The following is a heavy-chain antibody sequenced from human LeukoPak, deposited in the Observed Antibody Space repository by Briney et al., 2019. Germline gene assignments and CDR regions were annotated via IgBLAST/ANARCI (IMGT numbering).Heavy chain of an antibody. D-gene: IGHD5-12*01. CDR3: AKDPLGYRGYDSP. Sequence: EPGGSLRLSCAAYGFTFSSYGVQWVPQAPGRGLEGVAFIRYDRSNTYYADSVKGRFTISRDNSKNTLYLQMNSLRAEDTAVYYCAKDPLGYRGYDSPWGQGTLVTVSS. V-gene: IGHV3-30*02. CDR2: IRYDRSNT. CDR1: GFTFSSYG. J-gene: IGHJ5*02.